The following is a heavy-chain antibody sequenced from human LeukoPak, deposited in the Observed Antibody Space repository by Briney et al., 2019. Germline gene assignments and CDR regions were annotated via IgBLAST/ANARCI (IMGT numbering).Heavy chain of an antibody. D-gene: IGHD1-26*01. CDR3: VLYIMTTTTADY. CDR2: IYSSGST. Sequence: NSSETLSLTCTVSGGSINNYYWSWIRQPAGKGLEWIGRIYSSGSTNYNPSLKSRVTVSVNTSKNQFSLKLNSVTAADTAVYYCVLYIMTTTTADYWGKGTLVTVSS. V-gene: IGHV4-4*07. CDR1: GGSINNYY. J-gene: IGHJ4*02.